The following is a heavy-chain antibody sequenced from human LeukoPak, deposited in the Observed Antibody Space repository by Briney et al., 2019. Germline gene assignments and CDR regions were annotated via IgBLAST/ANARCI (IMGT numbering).Heavy chain of an antibody. J-gene: IGHJ4*02. CDR1: GYTFTSYD. Sequence: GASVKVSCKASGYTFTSYDINWVRQATGQGLEWMGWMNPNSGNTGYAQKFQGRVTMTRNTSISTAYMELSSLRSEDTAVYYCARGLRRAVAGRIAYWGQGTLVTVSS. V-gene: IGHV1-8*01. D-gene: IGHD6-19*01. CDR3: ARGLRRAVAGRIAY. CDR2: MNPNSGNT.